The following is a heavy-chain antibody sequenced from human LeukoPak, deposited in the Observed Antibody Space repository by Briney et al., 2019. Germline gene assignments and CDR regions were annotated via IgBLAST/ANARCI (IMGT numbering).Heavy chain of an antibody. CDR1: GFTFSTYG. CDR3: ARGSAYSDYYYYGMDV. V-gene: IGHV3-30*03. Sequence: GGPLRLSCAASGFTFSTYGMHWVRQAPGKGLEWLAVSSYDGSNRFHADSVKGRFTISRDNSKNTLYLQMNSLRPEDTADYYCARGSAYSDYYYYGMDVWGQGTTVTVS. D-gene: IGHD4-11*01. J-gene: IGHJ6*02. CDR2: SSYDGSNR.